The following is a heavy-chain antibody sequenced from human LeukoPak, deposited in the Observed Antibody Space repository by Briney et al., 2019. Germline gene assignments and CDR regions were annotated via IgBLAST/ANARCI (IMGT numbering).Heavy chain of an antibody. CDR1: GYTFTGYY. V-gene: IGHV1-18*03. CDR2: ISAYNGNT. D-gene: IGHD3-10*01. CDR3: ARVYGSGSPPFDP. Sequence: ASVKVSCTASGYTFTGYYMHWVRQAPGQGLEWMGWISAYNGNTNCAQKLQGRVTMTTDTSTSTAYMELRSLRSDDMAVYYCARVYGSGSPPFDPWGQGTLVTVSS. J-gene: IGHJ5*02.